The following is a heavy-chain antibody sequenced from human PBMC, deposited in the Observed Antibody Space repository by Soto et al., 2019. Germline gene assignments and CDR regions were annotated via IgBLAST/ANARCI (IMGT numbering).Heavy chain of an antibody. Sequence: EVQLLGSGGGLVRPGGSLRLSCAASGFTFSSYAMSWVRQTPGKGLEWVSAIKAGGDDTYYADSVKGRFTISRDNSKNILYLQMNSLTGEDTAMYYCKRDVVASSPPGADYWGQGTLVNVSS. J-gene: IGHJ4*02. CDR2: IKAGGDDT. D-gene: IGHD5-12*01. CDR3: KRDVVASSPPGADY. V-gene: IGHV3-23*01. CDR1: GFTFSSYA.